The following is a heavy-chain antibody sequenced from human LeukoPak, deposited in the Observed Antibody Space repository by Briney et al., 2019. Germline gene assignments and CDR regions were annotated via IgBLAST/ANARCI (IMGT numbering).Heavy chain of an antibody. CDR2: IYHSGSA. D-gene: IGHD1-14*01. Sequence: SETLSLTCNVSGDSVTSDNFYWAWVRQPPVKGPEWIGTIYHSGSAYHNPSLKSRLTISIDTSKSQFSLRLTSVTAADTALYFCARAPHTSPTDYYFDFWGPGTLVTVSS. CDR3: ARAPHTSPTDYYFDF. CDR1: GDSVTSDNFY. V-gene: IGHV4-39*07. J-gene: IGHJ4*02.